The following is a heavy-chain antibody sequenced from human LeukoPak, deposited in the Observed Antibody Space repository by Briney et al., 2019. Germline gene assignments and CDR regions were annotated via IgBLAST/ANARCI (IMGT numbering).Heavy chain of an antibody. Sequence: GGSLRLSCAASGFTFDEYAMHWVRQAPGKGLEWVSGISWNSGSIGYADSVKGRLTIPRDNAKNSLYLQMNSLRAEDTALYYCAKDMERAVTGTDYWGQGTLVTVSS. CDR2: ISWNSGSI. D-gene: IGHD6-19*01. J-gene: IGHJ4*02. CDR1: GFTFDEYA. CDR3: AKDMERAVTGTDY. V-gene: IGHV3-9*01.